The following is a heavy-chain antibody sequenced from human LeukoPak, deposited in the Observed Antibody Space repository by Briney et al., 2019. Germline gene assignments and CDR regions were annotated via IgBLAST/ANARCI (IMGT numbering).Heavy chain of an antibody. V-gene: IGHV3-21*01. Sequence: SGGSLRLSCAASGFTFSSYSMNWVRQAPGKGLEWVSSISSSSSYIYYADSVKGRFTISRDNAKNSLYLQMNSLRAEDTAVYYCARSSGGGDCYCFDYWGQGTLVTVSS. D-gene: IGHD2-21*02. J-gene: IGHJ4*02. CDR3: ARSSGGGDCYCFDY. CDR1: GFTFSSYS. CDR2: ISSSSSYI.